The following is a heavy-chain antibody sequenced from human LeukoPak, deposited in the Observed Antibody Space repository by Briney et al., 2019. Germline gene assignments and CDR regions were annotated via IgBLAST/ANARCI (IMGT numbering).Heavy chain of an antibody. Sequence: GGSLRLSCAASGFTFDDYGMSWVRQAPGKGLEWVSGINWNGGSTGYADSVKGRFTISRDNAKNSLYLQMNSLRAEDTAVYYCATTYYDILTGYYTEPALGYWGQGTLVTVSS. CDR3: ATTYYDILTGYYTEPALGY. D-gene: IGHD3-9*01. J-gene: IGHJ4*02. CDR2: INWNGGST. V-gene: IGHV3-20*04. CDR1: GFTFDDYG.